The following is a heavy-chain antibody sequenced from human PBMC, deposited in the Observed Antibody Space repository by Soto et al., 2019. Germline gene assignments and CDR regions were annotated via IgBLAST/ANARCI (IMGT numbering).Heavy chain of an antibody. V-gene: IGHV4-4*02. CDR1: GGSIRSNNW. Sequence: SETLSLTCAVSGGSIRSNNWWSWVRQPPGKGLEWIGEIYHSGVTNYNPSLKSRVTISVDKSKNQFSLKLGSLTAADTAVYYCARISAYHFDYWGQGALVTVSS. CDR2: IYHSGVT. D-gene: IGHD3-16*01. CDR3: ARISAYHFDY. J-gene: IGHJ4*02.